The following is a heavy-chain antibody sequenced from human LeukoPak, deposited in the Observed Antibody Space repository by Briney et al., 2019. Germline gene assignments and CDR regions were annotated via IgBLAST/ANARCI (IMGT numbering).Heavy chain of an antibody. CDR2: ISGSGGST. J-gene: IGHJ4*02. CDR3: AKPPSMIVVGLVDY. V-gene: IGHV3-23*01. CDR1: GFTFSSYA. Sequence: PGGSLRLSCAASGFTFSSYAMSWVRQAPGKGLEGVSAISGSGGSTYYADSVKGGFTISRDNSKNTLYLQMNSLRAEDTAVYYCAKPPSMIVVGLVDYWGQGTLVTVSS. D-gene: IGHD3-22*01.